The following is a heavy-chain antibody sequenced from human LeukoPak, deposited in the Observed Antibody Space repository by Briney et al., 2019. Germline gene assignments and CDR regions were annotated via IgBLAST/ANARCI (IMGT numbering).Heavy chain of an antibody. CDR3: ARDGSGSYYNLPFDY. CDR1: GFTFSSYE. V-gene: IGHV3-48*03. Sequence: GGSLRLSCAASGFTFSSYEMNWVRQAPGKGLEWVSYISSSGSTIYYADSVKGRFTISGDNAKNSLYLQMNSLRAEDTAVYYCARDGSGSYYNLPFDYWGQGTLVTVSS. J-gene: IGHJ4*02. CDR2: ISSSGSTI. D-gene: IGHD3-10*01.